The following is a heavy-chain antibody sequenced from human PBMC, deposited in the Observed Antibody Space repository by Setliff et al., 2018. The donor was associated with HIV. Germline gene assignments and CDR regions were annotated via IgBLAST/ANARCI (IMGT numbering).Heavy chain of an antibody. J-gene: IGHJ2*01. Sequence: GESLKISCAASGFTFSTYDMHWVRQPTGKGPEWVSVIGAAGGTSYRNSVKGQFIVSRENAKNSLYLQMNNLRAGDTAVYYCVRELGRPGSWYFDLWGRGTLVTVSS. D-gene: IGHD7-27*01. CDR2: IGAAGGT. V-gene: IGHV3-13*01. CDR1: GFTFSTYD. CDR3: VRELGRPGSWYFDL.